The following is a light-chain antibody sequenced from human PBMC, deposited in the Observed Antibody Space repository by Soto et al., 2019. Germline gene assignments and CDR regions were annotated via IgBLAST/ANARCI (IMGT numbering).Light chain of an antibody. CDR2: DVS. J-gene: IGKJ1*01. Sequence: LITESPVPLSVSPGERATLSCRAGQGVTTNFAWYQQKSGQSPRLLIYDVSIRATGIPDTFSGSGSGTEFTLTISSLQSEDFAVYYCQQYNKWPRTFGQGTKVDIK. CDR1: QGVTTN. V-gene: IGKV3D-15*01. CDR3: QQYNKWPRT.